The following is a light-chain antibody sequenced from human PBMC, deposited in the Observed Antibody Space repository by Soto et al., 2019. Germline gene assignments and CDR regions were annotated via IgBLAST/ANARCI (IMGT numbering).Light chain of an antibody. CDR3: SSYAGTYFLYI. J-gene: IGLJ1*01. Sequence: QSVLTQPLSVCGSPGQSVAISCTGTSNDVGAYDHVSWYQHSPDKAPKLLIFDVNKRPSGVPDRFSGSKSGNTASLTISGLQADDEAEYFCSSYAGTYFLYIFGSGTKVTVL. CDR1: SNDVGAYDH. V-gene: IGLV2-11*01. CDR2: DVN.